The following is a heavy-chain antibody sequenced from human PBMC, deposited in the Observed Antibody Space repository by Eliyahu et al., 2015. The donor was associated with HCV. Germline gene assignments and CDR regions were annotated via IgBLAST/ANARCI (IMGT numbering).Heavy chain of an antibody. Sequence: QVQLVQSGAEVKKPGASVKVSXKPSGYTFNNYGISWVRQAPGQGLEWMGWISGYNGNTNYAQKFQGRVTMTTDTSTSTAYMELRTLRSDDTAVYYCARDLSYYGPGSYYNVRMDVWGQGTTVTVSS. CDR3: ARDLSYYGPGSYYNVRMDV. CDR2: ISGYNGNT. CDR1: GYTFNNYG. J-gene: IGHJ6*02. D-gene: IGHD3-10*01. V-gene: IGHV1-18*01.